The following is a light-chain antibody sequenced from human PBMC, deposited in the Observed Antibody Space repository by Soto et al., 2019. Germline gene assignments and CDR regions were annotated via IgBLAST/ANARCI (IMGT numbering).Light chain of an antibody. V-gene: IGKV1-39*01. CDR2: EAS. CDR1: QTSATY. Sequence: DIQMTQSPSSLSASVGDRVTITCRASQTSATYINWYQQKSGSAPRLLIYEASGLQSGVPSRFSGSGSGTHFVLTISNFQPEDSATYFCQQTYKNHQAFGQGTKGDI. CDR3: QQTYKNHQA. J-gene: IGKJ1*01.